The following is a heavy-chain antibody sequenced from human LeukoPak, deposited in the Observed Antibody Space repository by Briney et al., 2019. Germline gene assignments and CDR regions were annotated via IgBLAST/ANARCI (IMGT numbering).Heavy chain of an antibody. CDR2: VDHTGST. Sequence: SETLSLTCSVSDDSITMYYWTWIWQPPGKGLEWIGYVDHTGSTNFNPSLNGRVSTSRDTTKNLCSLRLRSVTAADTAVYFCARGRVSSSTWYSTYYYYFYMDVWGKGTTVTVSS. D-gene: IGHD1-1*01. CDR3: ARGRVSSSTWYSTYYYYFYMDV. J-gene: IGHJ6*03. V-gene: IGHV4-59*01. CDR1: DDSITMYY.